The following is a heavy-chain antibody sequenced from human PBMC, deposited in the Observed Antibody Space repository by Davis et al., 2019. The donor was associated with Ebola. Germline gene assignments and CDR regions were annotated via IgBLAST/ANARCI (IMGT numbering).Heavy chain of an antibody. CDR1: EYRFANYW. V-gene: IGHV5-51*01. J-gene: IGHJ4*02. D-gene: IGHD3-10*01. Sequence: GESLKISCKGSEYRFANYWIGWVRQKPGKGLEWMGMIYPSDSDTRYSPSFQGQVIISADQSISTAYLQWNSLQASDTAVYYCARQESLYGHIDYWGQGTLVTVSS. CDR2: IYPSDSDT. CDR3: ARQESLYGHIDY.